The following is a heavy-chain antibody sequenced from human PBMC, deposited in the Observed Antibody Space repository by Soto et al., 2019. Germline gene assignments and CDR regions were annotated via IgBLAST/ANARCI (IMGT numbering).Heavy chain of an antibody. CDR1: GFTFSSYA. D-gene: IGHD2-21*02. CDR3: ARKCGGDCYIGMDV. V-gene: IGHV3-30-3*01. CDR2: ISYDGSNK. Sequence: QVQLVESGGGVVQPGRSLRLSCAASGFTFSSYAMHWVRQAPGKGLEWVAVISYDGSNKYYADSVKGRFTISRDNSKNTLYLQMNSLRAEDTAVYYCARKCGGDCYIGMDVWGQGTTVTVSS. J-gene: IGHJ6*02.